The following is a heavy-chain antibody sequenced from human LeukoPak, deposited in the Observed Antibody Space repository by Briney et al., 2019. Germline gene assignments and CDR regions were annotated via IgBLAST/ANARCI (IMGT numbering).Heavy chain of an antibody. CDR3: ARRALRGNTLRGGHHFDP. CDR2: ISYDGRNK. V-gene: IGHV3-30-3*01. CDR1: GFSFSSYA. J-gene: IGHJ5*02. D-gene: IGHD3-16*01. Sequence: GGSLRLSCAASGFSFSSYAMHWVRQAPGKGLERVAVISYDGRNKYYADSVKGRFTISRDNSKNTLYVQMNSLRAEDTAVYYCARRALRGNTLRGGHHFDPWGLGTLVAASS.